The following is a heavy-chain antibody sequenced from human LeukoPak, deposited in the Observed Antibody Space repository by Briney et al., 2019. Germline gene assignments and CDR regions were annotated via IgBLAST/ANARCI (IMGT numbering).Heavy chain of an antibody. CDR1: GYTFTSYD. CDR2: MNPNSGNT. CDR3: ARSGSYYGAYYYYGMDV. J-gene: IGHJ6*02. D-gene: IGHD1-26*01. V-gene: IGHV1-8*01. Sequence: ASVKVSCKASGYTFTSYDINWVRQATGQGLEWMGWMNPNSGNTGYAQKFQGRVTMTRNTSISTAYMELSSLRSEDMAVYYCARSGSYYGAYYYYGMDVWGQGTTVTVSS.